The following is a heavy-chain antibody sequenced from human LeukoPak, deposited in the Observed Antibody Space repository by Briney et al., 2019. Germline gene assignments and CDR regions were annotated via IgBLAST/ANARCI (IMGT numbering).Heavy chain of an antibody. CDR2: IYTSGST. V-gene: IGHV4-61*02. CDR1: GGSISSGSYY. CDR3: ARHPLVLLWFGKVSWFDP. Sequence: SETLSLTCTVSGGSISSGSYYWSWIRQPAGKGLEWIGRIYTSGSTNYNPSLKSRVTISVDTSKNQFSLKLSSVTAADTAVYYCARHPLVLLWFGKVSWFDPWGQGTLVTVSS. J-gene: IGHJ5*02. D-gene: IGHD3-10*01.